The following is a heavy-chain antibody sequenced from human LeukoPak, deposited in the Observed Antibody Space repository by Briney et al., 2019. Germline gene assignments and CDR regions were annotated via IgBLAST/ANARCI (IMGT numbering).Heavy chain of an antibody. D-gene: IGHD3-16*01. J-gene: IGHJ4*02. CDR3: AREDLGAAYFDF. Sequence: SQTLSPTCAISGDXVSTNNVAWNWIRQSPSKGLQWLGRTYYRSKWYNDYAVSVKSRITINPDSSKNQFSLQLNSVTPDDTAMYYCAREDLGAAYFDFWGQGTLVTVSS. V-gene: IGHV6-1*01. CDR1: GDXVSTNNVA. CDR2: TYYRSKWYN.